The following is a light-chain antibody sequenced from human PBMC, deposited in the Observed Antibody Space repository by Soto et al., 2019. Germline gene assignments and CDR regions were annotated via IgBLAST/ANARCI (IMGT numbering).Light chain of an antibody. CDR3: QSYDSNLSGFYV. J-gene: IGLJ1*01. CDR2: EVT. Sequence: QSVLTQPASVSGSPGQSITISCTGTSSDIGSYNLVSWYQQHPGKAPRLMISEVTKRPSGISNRFSGSKSGNTASLTISGLQAEDEADYYCQSYDSNLSGFYVFGTGTKVTVL. V-gene: IGLV2-23*02. CDR1: SSDIGSYNL.